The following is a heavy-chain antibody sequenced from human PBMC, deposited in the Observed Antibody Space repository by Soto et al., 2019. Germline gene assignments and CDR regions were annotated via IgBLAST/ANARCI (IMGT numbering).Heavy chain of an antibody. D-gene: IGHD3-22*01. CDR2: VSGYNGNT. CDR1: GYTFSTYG. CDR3: ARDTMSRSYYYYGMDV. V-gene: IGHV1-18*01. Sequence: GASVKVSCQASGYTFSTYGISWMRLAPGHGLEGMGWVSGYNGNTYYPQNFQGRVTMTPDTSTSTAYMELRSLRSDDTAVYYCARDTMSRSYYYYGMDVWGQGTTVTVSS. J-gene: IGHJ6*02.